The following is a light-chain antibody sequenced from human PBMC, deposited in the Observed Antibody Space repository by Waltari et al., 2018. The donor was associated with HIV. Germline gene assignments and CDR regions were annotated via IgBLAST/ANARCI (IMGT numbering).Light chain of an antibody. CDR2: GNR. J-gene: IGLJ2*01. CDR3: QSYDSTLSGHVI. CDR1: RTTSGAGYY. V-gene: IGLV1-40*01. Sequence: QSVLTQPPSVSGAPGPRVTLSSTGSRTTSGAGYYIHCYQHLPGKAPKLLIYGNRHRPSGVPDRFSGSKSGTSASLAITGLQAEDEADYYCQSYDSTLSGHVIFGTGTKLTV.